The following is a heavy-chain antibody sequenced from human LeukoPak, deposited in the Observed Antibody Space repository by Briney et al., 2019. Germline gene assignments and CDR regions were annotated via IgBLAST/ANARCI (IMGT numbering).Heavy chain of an antibody. CDR1: GFTFSSRW. CDR2: VKNDGTT. CDR3: HPLGYTSN. V-gene: IGHV3-74*01. Sequence: PGGSLRPSCAVSGFTSGFTFSSRWMHWVRQAPGKGLVWVSLVKNDGTTNYADSVKGRFTVSRDNAKNTMYLQMNNLRVEDTALYFCHPLGYTSNWGQGTLVTVSS. J-gene: IGHJ4*02. D-gene: IGHD6-19*01.